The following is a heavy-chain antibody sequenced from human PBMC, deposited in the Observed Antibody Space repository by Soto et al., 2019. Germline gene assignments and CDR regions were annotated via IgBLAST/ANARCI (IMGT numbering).Heavy chain of an antibody. CDR3: AKGVVGATENFDY. CDR1: GFTFDDYA. CDR2: ISWNSGSI. D-gene: IGHD1-26*01. V-gene: IGHV3-9*01. J-gene: IGHJ4*02. Sequence: EVQLVESGGGLVQPGRSLRLSCAASGFTFDDYAMHWVRQAPGKGLEWVSGISWNSGSIGYADSVKGRFTISRDNAKNSLYLQMNSLRAEDTALYYCAKGVVGATENFDYWGQATLVTVSS.